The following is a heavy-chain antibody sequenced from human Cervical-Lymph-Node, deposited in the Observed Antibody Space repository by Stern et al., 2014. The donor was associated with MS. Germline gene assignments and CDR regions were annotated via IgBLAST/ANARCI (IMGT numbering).Heavy chain of an antibody. CDR2: INPNSGGT. Sequence: DQLVESGAEVKKPGASVKVSCKASGYTFTGYYMHWVRQAPGQGLEWMGWINPNSGGTNYAQKFQGWVTMTRDTSISTAYMELSRLRSDDTAVYYCAREDYGDTQYYFDYWGQGTLVTVSS. D-gene: IGHD4-17*01. V-gene: IGHV1-2*04. CDR1: GYTFTGYY. CDR3: AREDYGDTQYYFDY. J-gene: IGHJ4*02.